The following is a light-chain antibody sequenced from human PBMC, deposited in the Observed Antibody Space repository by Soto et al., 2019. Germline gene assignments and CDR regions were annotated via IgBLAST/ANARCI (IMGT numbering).Light chain of an antibody. Sequence: QSALTQPASVSGSPGQSITISCTGSSSDVGGYNYVSWYQQHPGKAPKLMIYDVTNRPSGVSNRFSGSKSGNTASLTISGLQAEDEAEYYCSSYIGSSTLVLFGGGTKLTVL. V-gene: IGLV2-14*03. CDR1: SSDVGGYNY. CDR3: SSYIGSSTLVL. CDR2: DVT. J-gene: IGLJ2*01.